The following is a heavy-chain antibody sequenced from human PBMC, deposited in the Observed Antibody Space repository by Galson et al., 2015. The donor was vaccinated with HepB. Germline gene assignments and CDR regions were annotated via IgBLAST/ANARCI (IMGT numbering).Heavy chain of an antibody. Sequence: SLRLSCAGSGFTFSDYYMRWIRQAPGKGLEWVSYISTSSTHTNYADSVKGRFTISRDNAKNSLYLQMNNLRAEDTAVYYCARTSWRSDSSGYYAYWGQGTLVTVSS. D-gene: IGHD3-22*01. CDR2: ISTSSTHT. J-gene: IGHJ4*02. CDR1: GFTFSDYY. CDR3: ARTSWRSDSSGYYAY. V-gene: IGHV3-11*06.